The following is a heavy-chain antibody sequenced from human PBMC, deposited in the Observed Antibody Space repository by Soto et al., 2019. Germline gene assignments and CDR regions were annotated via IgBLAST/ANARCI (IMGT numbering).Heavy chain of an antibody. Sequence: EASVKVSCKASGYTFTGYYMHWVRQAPGQGLEWMGWINPNSGGTNYAQKLQGWVTMTRDTSISTAYMELSRLRSDDTAVYYCARDRDSSGWFWFDPWGQGTLVTVSS. D-gene: IGHD6-19*01. CDR3: ARDRDSSGWFWFDP. CDR1: GYTFTGYY. V-gene: IGHV1-2*04. J-gene: IGHJ5*02. CDR2: INPNSGGT.